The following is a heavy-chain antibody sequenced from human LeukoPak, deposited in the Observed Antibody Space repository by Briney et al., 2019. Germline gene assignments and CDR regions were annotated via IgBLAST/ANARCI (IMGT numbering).Heavy chain of an antibody. CDR1: GFSFSSYG. V-gene: IGHV3-30*02. J-gene: IGHJ4*02. CDR3: AKDKSRSWAWDY. CDR2: IRFDGNNK. D-gene: IGHD6-13*01. Sequence: PGGSLRLSCAAAGFSFSSYGMYWVRQAPGKGLQCVAFIRFDGNNKYYADSVKGRFTISRDNSKNTLFLQMNSLRPEDTAVYYCAKDKSRSWAWDYWGQGTLVTVSS.